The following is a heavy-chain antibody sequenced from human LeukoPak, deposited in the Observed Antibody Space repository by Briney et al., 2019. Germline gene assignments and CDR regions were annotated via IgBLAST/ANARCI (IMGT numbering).Heavy chain of an antibody. CDR2: ISSSGSTI. V-gene: IGHV3-11*01. CDR3: ARGEKYYDSSGYYYEPDY. D-gene: IGHD3-22*01. J-gene: IGHJ4*02. CDR1: GFTFSDYY. Sequence: GGSLRLSCAASGFTFSDYYMSWIRQAPGKGLEWVSYISSSGSTIYYADSVKGRFTISRDNAKNSLYLQMNSLRAEDTAVYYCARGEKYYDSSGYYYEPDYWGQGTLVTASS.